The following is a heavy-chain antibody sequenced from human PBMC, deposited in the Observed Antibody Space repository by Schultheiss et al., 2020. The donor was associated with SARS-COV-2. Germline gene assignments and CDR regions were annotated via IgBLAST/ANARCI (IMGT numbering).Heavy chain of an antibody. D-gene: IGHD6-19*01. Sequence: GGSLRLSCAASGFTFSSYSMNWVRQAPGKGLEWVSYISSSSSTIYYADSVKGRFTISRDNAKNTLYLQMNSLRAEDTAVYYCAKKGSSGWYGKYYFDYWGQGTLVTVSS. J-gene: IGHJ4*02. CDR2: ISSSSSTI. CDR3: AKKGSSGWYGKYYFDY. CDR1: GFTFSSYS. V-gene: IGHV3-48*04.